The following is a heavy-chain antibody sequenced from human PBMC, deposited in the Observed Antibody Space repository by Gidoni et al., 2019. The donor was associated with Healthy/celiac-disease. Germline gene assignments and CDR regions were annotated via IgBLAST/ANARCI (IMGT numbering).Heavy chain of an antibody. J-gene: IGHJ4*02. CDR2: ISGSGGST. CDR1: GFTFSSYA. V-gene: IGHV3-23*01. D-gene: IGHD6-13*01. Sequence: EVQLLVSGGGLVQPGGSLRLPCAASGFTFSSYAMSWVRQAPGKGLEWVSAISGSGGSTYYADTVKGRFTISRDNSKNTLYLQMNSLRAEDTAVYYCAKDREVAAAGTGGFDYWGQGTLVTVSS. CDR3: AKDREVAAAGTGGFDY.